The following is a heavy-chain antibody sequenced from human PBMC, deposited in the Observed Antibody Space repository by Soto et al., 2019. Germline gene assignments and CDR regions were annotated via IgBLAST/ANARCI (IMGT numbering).Heavy chain of an antibody. Sequence: PGGSLTLSCAAFGFTFSSYAMSSVRQAPGKGLEWVSAISGSGGSTYYADSVKGRFTISRDNSKNTLYLQMNSLRAEDTAVYYCAKDGADYDFWSGYLYYYYYMDVWGKGTTVTVSS. CDR1: GFTFSSYA. D-gene: IGHD3-3*01. CDR2: ISGSGGST. J-gene: IGHJ6*03. V-gene: IGHV3-23*01. CDR3: AKDGADYDFWSGYLYYYYYMDV.